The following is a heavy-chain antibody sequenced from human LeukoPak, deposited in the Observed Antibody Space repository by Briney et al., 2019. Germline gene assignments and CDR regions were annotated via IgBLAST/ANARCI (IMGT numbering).Heavy chain of an antibody. J-gene: IGHJ4*02. D-gene: IGHD5-18*01. Sequence: PGGSLRPSCAASGFTFSSYSMYWVRQAPGKGLEWVSSISSSSSCIYYAGSVKGRFTISRDNAKNSLYLQMNSLRAEDTAVYYCARDRTQLTMVFDYWGQGTLVTVSS. CDR2: ISSSSSCI. CDR1: GFTFSSYS. V-gene: IGHV3-21*01. CDR3: ARDRTQLTMVFDY.